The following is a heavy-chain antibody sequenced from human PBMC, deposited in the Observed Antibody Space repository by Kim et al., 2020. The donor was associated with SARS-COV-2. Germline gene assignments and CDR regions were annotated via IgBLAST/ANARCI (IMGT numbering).Heavy chain of an antibody. CDR1: GFTFSSYA. J-gene: IGHJ4*02. V-gene: IGHV3-30-3*01. Sequence: LSLTCAASGFTFSSYAMHWVRQAPGKGLEWVAVISYDGSNKYYADSVKGRFTISRDNSKNTLYLQMNSLRAEDTAVYYCAGLPIDILTGYYRFGPDYWGQGTLVTVSS. CDR2: ISYDGSNK. D-gene: IGHD3-9*01. CDR3: AGLPIDILTGYYRFGPDY.